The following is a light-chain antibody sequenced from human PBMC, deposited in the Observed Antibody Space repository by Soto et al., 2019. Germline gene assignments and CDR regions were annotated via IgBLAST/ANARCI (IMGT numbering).Light chain of an antibody. Sequence: EIFLTQSPDTLSLSPGERATLTCRASQSVTNYIAWYHQRPGQPPRLLIYDASNRATGVPARFSGTRSETDFTLTISDVEPAVSGLYYCQQRLNWPPGFGQGTKVEIK. CDR1: QSVTNY. CDR3: QQRLNWPPG. CDR2: DAS. J-gene: IGKJ1*01. V-gene: IGKV3-11*01.